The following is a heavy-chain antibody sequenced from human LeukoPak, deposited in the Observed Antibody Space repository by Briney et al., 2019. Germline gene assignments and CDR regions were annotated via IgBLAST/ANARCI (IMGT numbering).Heavy chain of an antibody. J-gene: IGHJ6*02. D-gene: IGHD2-2*01. Sequence: GGSLRLSCAASGFTFSSYSMNWVRQAPGKGLGGVPYISSSSSTIYYADSVKGRFTISRDNAKNSLYLQMNSLRAEDTAVYYCARDPDIVVVPGGMDVWGQGTTVTVSS. CDR1: GFTFSSYS. V-gene: IGHV3-48*04. CDR3: ARDPDIVVVPGGMDV. CDR2: ISSSSSTI.